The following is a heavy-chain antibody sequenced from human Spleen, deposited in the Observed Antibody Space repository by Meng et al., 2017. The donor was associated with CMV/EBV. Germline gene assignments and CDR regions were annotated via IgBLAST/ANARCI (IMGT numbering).Heavy chain of an antibody. D-gene: IGHD1-1*01. Sequence: RVSCRASGYTVTSHGITWVRQAPGQGLEWMGWISPSIGSTNYVQKLEGRVTMTTDRSTTTAYLELRSLRYDDTAVYFCARGTGIFDYWGQGTLVTVSS. CDR1: GYTVTSHG. J-gene: IGHJ4*02. CDR2: ISPSIGST. CDR3: ARGTGIFDY. V-gene: IGHV1-18*04.